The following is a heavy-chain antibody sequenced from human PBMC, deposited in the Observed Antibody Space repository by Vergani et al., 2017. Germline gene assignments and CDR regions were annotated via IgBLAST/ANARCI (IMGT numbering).Heavy chain of an antibody. CDR3: ARWGNEKRFDS. V-gene: IGHV3-33*01. CDR2: IWYDGSNK. CDR1: GFTFSSHG. D-gene: IGHD1-1*01. Sequence: QVQLVESEGGVVQPGRSLTLSCVASGFTFSSHGMHWVRQAPGKGLEWVSVIWYDGSNKYYGDSVKGRFTISRDNSKNTLYLQMNSLRVEDTAVYYCARWGNEKRFDSWGQGTLVTVS. J-gene: IGHJ5*01.